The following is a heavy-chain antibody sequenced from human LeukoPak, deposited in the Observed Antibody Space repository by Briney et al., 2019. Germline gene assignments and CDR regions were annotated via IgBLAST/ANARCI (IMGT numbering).Heavy chain of an antibody. D-gene: IGHD6-13*01. CDR2: INHSGRT. J-gene: IGHJ6*03. CDR3: ARCRYSSSQAYYYYYYMDV. CDR1: GGSFSGYY. V-gene: IGHV4-34*01. Sequence: SSETLSLTCAVYGGSFSGYYWSWIRQPPGKGLEWIGEINHSGRTNYNPSLKSRVTISVDTSKNQFSLKLSSVTAADTAVYYCARCRYSSSQAYYYYYYMDVWGKGTTVTVSS.